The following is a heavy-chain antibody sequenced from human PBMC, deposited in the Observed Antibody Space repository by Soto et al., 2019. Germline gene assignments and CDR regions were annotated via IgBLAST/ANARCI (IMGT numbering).Heavy chain of an antibody. CDR3: ARAQPTYSSSYFDY. CDR2: ISGRGDDT. D-gene: IGHD3-22*01. CDR1: GFTFSSYA. J-gene: IGHJ4*02. V-gene: IGHV3-23*01. Sequence: EVQLLESGGDLVQPGGSLRLSCAASGFTFSSYAMSWVPQAPGKGLEWVSTISGRGDDTYYTDSVKGRFTISRDNSKNTLYVHRKSRRAGDTAVYYCARAQPTYSSSYFDYWGQGTLVTVSS.